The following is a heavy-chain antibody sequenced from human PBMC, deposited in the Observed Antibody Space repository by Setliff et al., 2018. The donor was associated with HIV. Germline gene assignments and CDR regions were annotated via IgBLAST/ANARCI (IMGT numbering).Heavy chain of an antibody. V-gene: IGHV3-23*01. CDR2: ISGSGGST. J-gene: IGHJ5*02. CDR1: GFTFSSYA. D-gene: IGHD3-10*01. Sequence: PGGSLRLSCAASGFTFSSYAMTWVRQAPGKGLEWVSAISGSGGSTYCADSVKGRFIISRDSSKNTLYLQMNSLRAQDTAIYYCAKDPRGSMVRGLINYFDPWGQGTLVTVSS. CDR3: AKDPRGSMVRGLINYFDP.